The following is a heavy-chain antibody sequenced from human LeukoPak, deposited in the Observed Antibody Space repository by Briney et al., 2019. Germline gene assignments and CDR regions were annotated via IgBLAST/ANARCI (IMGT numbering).Heavy chain of an antibody. Sequence: SQTLSLTCAISGDSVSSNSAAWNWIRQSPSRGLEWLGRTYYRSKWYNDYAVSVKSRITTNPDTSKNQFSLQLNSVTPEDTAVYYCARGLYDSSGYYGTSYYYYGMDVWGQGTTVTVSS. J-gene: IGHJ6*02. CDR3: ARGLYDSSGYYGTSYYYYGMDV. V-gene: IGHV6-1*01. CDR1: GDSVSSNSAA. CDR2: TYYRSKWYN. D-gene: IGHD3-22*01.